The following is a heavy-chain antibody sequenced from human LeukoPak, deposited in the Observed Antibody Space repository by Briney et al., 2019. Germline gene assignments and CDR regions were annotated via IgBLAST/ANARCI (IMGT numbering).Heavy chain of an antibody. V-gene: IGHV4-34*01. CDR3: ARARGGEGIDY. CDR2: INHSESA. D-gene: IGHD3-10*01. Sequence: PSETLSLTCAVYGGSFSGYYWTWIRQPPGKGLEWIGEINHSESANHNPSLKGRVTVSVDTSKNQFSLKVTSVTAADTAIYYCARARGGEGIDYWGQGTLVTVSS. J-gene: IGHJ4*02. CDR1: GGSFSGYY.